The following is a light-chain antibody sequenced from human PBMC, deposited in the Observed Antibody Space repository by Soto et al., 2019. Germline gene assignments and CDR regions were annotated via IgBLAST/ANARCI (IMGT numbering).Light chain of an antibody. CDR2: KAS. CDR1: QSISSW. Sequence: DIQMTQSPSTLSASVGDRVTITCRASQSISSWLAWYQQKPGKAPKLLIYKASSLESGVPSRFSGSGSGTELPLTISSLQPDDFATYYCQQYNSQYTFGQGTKLEIK. V-gene: IGKV1-5*03. J-gene: IGKJ2*01. CDR3: QQYNSQYT.